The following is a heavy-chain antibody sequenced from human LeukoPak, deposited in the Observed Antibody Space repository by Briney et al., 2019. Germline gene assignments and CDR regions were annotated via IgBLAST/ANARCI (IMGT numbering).Heavy chain of an antibody. CDR2: ISGSGDST. Sequence: GGSLRLSCAASGFTFSSYVMSWVRQAPGMGLEWASGISGSGDSTWYADSVKGRFTISRDNSKNTLYLQTNSLRAEDTAVYYCAKDQAAPVDYFDYWGRGTLVTVSS. J-gene: IGHJ4*02. D-gene: IGHD6-13*01. V-gene: IGHV3-23*01. CDR1: GFTFSSYV. CDR3: AKDQAAPVDYFDY.